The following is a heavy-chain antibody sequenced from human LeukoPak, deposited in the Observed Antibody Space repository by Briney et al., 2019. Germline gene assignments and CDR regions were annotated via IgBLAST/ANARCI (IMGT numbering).Heavy chain of an antibody. Sequence: PGGSLRLSCAASGFTFSNAWMSWVRQAPGKGLEWVGRIKSKTDGGTTDYAAPVKGRFTVSRDDSKNTLYLQMNSLKTEDTAVYYCTTDRIDYYGSGSPWEIDYWGQGTLVTVSS. V-gene: IGHV3-15*01. D-gene: IGHD3-10*01. CDR3: TTDRIDYYGSGSPWEIDY. CDR2: IKSKTDGGTT. J-gene: IGHJ4*02. CDR1: GFTFSNAW.